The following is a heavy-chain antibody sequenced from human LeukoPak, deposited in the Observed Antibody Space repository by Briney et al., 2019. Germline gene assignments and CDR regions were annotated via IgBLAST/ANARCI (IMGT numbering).Heavy chain of an antibody. CDR3: ARDSKKELWFGELLPKNWHFDL. CDR1: GGSFSGYY. D-gene: IGHD3-10*01. J-gene: IGHJ2*01. V-gene: IGHV4-34*01. CDR2: INHGGST. Sequence: SETLSLTCAVYGGSFSGYYWSWIRQPPGKGLEWIGEINHGGSTNYNPSLKSRVTISVDTSKNQFSLKLSSVTAADTAVYYCARDSKKELWFGELLPKNWHFDLWGRGTLVTVSS.